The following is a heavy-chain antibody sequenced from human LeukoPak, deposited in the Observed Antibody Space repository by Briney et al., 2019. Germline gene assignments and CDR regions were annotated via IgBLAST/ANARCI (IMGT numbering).Heavy chain of an antibody. CDR3: AGQNYYYYYMDV. CDR2: IYTSGST. CDR1: GYSISSYY. Sequence: SETLSLTCTVSGYSISSYYWSWIRQPAGKGLEWIGRIYTSGSTNYNPSLKSRVTMSVDTSKNQFSLKLSSVTAADTAVYYCAGQNYYYYYMDVWGKGTTVTVSS. V-gene: IGHV4-4*07. J-gene: IGHJ6*03.